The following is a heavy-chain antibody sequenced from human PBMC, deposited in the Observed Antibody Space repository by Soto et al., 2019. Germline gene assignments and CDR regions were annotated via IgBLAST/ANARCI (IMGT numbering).Heavy chain of an antibody. CDR1: GGSISSFY. CDR3: ARGSSRWDY. D-gene: IGHD6-13*01. V-gene: IGHV4-4*07. J-gene: IGHJ4*02. Sequence: SETLSLTCTVSGGSISSFYWSWIRQPAGKGLEWIGRIYSGGRNNYTPSLKSRVTMSVDTSKNQFSLRLSSVTAADTAMYYCARGSSRWDYCGQGTLVAV. CDR2: IYSGGRN.